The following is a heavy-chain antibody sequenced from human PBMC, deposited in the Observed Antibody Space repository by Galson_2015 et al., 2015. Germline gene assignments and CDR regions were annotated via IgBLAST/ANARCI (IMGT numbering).Heavy chain of an antibody. J-gene: IGHJ4*02. V-gene: IGHV3-23*01. CDR3: ARGGTNYHDSSGYTIDY. D-gene: IGHD3-22*01. CDR2: ITGSSGDT. Sequence: SLRLSCAASGFTFSSYSMSWVRQAPGKGLEWVSAITGSSGDTFYADSVRGRFTISRDNARNTLYLQMNSLSDEDTAVYYCARGGTNYHDSSGYTIDYWGQGTLVTVSS. CDR1: GFTFSSYS.